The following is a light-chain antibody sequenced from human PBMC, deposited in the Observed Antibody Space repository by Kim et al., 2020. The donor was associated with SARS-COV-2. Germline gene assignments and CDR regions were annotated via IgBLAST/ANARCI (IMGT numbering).Light chain of an antibody. V-gene: IGKV4-1*01. Sequence: DIVMTQSPDSLAVSLGERATINCKSSQSLLYSSNNKNYLAWYQQKPGQPPKLLIYWASTRESGVPDRFSGSGSGTDFTLTISSLQAEDVAVYHCQQYYSTPQTFGQGTKVDIK. CDR1: QSLLYSSNNKNY. CDR2: WAS. J-gene: IGKJ1*01. CDR3: QQYYSTPQT.